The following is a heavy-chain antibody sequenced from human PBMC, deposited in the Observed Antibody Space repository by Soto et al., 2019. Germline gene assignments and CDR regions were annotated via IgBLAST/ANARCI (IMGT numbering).Heavy chain of an antibody. Sequence: GXSVRLSFAASGFTFSSYGLSWFRQAPGKGLEWISAISGSGGSTYYADSVKGRFTISRDNSKNTLYLQMNSLRAEDTAVYYCVGGVIHAFDIWGQGTMVTVSS. CDR2: ISGSGGST. CDR1: GFTFSSYG. CDR3: VGGVIHAFDI. V-gene: IGHV3-23*01. D-gene: IGHD3-16*01. J-gene: IGHJ3*02.